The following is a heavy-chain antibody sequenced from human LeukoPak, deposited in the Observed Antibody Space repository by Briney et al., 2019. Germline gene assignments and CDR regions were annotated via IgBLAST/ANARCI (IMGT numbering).Heavy chain of an antibody. CDR1: GGSISSSIYS. D-gene: IGHD3-10*01. Sequence: SETLSLTCSVSGGSISSSIYSWGWIRQPPGKGLEWIGSMYYSGSTYYNPSLKSRVTISLDTSKNQFSLRLFSVTAADTAVYYCATSNPYYYGSGSYRWFDPWGQGTLVTVSS. CDR2: MYYSGST. CDR3: ATSNPYYYGSGSYRWFDP. J-gene: IGHJ5*02. V-gene: IGHV4-39*07.